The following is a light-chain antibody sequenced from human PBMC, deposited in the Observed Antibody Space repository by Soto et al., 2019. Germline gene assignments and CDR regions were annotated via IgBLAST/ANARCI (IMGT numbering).Light chain of an antibody. Sequence: EIVLTQSPGTLSLSPWERATLSCRASQSVSSNFLAWYQHKPGQSPRLLIYDASSRATGIPDRFSGSGSGTDFTLTISRLEPEDFATYYCQQYNSYPWTFGQGTKVEIK. CDR2: DAS. J-gene: IGKJ1*01. CDR3: QQYNSYPWT. CDR1: QSVSSNF. V-gene: IGKV3-20*01.